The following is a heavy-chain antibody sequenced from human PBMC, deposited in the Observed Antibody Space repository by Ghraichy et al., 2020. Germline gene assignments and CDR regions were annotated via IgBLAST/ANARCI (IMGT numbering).Heavy chain of an antibody. J-gene: IGHJ2*01. D-gene: IGHD3-10*01. CDR2: MYRDGNT. CDR1: GGSISSYY. V-gene: IGHV4-4*07. CDR3: ARGPAGAWYCDL. Sequence: SETLSLTCTVSGGSISSYYWSWIRQPAGKGLEWIGLMYRDGNTNYNPSLNSRITMSLDTSKNHFSLNLNSVTAADAAVYYCARGPAGAWYCDLWGRGTLVTVSS.